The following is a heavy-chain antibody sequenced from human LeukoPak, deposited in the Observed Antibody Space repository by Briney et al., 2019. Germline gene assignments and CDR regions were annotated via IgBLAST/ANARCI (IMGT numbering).Heavy chain of an antibody. CDR2: ISYDGSNK. V-gene: IGHV3-30*04. D-gene: IGHD2-2*01. Sequence: GGSLRLSCAASGFTFISYAMHWVRQAPGKGLEWVAVISYDGSNKYYADSVKGRFTISRDNSKNTLYLQMNSLRAEDTAVYYCARGGGYCSSTSCYPNWFDPWGQGTLVTVSS. CDR3: ARGGGYCSSTSCYPNWFDP. J-gene: IGHJ5*02. CDR1: GFTFISYA.